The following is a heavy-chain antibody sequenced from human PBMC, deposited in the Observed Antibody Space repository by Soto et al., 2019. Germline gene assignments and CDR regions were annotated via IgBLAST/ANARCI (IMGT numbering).Heavy chain of an antibody. V-gene: IGHV4-30-4*01. CDR1: GGSISSGDYY. D-gene: IGHD4-17*01. Sequence: SETLSLTCTVSGGSISSGDYYWSWIRQPPGKGLEWIGYIYHSGSTNYNPSLKSRVTISVDKSKNQFSLKLSSVTAADTALYYCARTTVTTRLTDYWGQEPWSPSPQ. CDR2: IYHSGST. CDR3: ARTTVTTRLTDY. J-gene: IGHJ4*01.